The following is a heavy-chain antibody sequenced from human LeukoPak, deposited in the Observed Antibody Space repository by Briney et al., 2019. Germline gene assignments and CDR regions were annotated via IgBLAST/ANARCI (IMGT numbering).Heavy chain of an antibody. CDR1: GFTFRNYA. CDR2: ISFSGSDT. V-gene: IGHV3-23*01. CDR3: AKGGSIGSYFVAFDY. D-gene: IGHD1-26*01. Sequence: GGSLRLSCAASGFTFRNYAMSWVRQAPGKGREWVSAISFSGSDTYYADSVKGRFTISRDNSKNTLYLQMNSLRADDTAVYYCAKGGSIGSYFVAFDYWGQGTLVTVSS. J-gene: IGHJ4*02.